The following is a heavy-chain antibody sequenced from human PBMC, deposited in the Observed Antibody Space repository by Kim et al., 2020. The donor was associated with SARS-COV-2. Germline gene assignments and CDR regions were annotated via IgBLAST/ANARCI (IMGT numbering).Heavy chain of an antibody. CDR1: GGSISSSSYY. Sequence: SETLSLTCTVSGGSISSSSYYWGWIRQPPGKGLEWIGSIYYSGSTYYNPSLKSRVTISVDTSKNQFSLKLSSVTAADTAVYYCARDTGSLLWFGELSGYYYGMDVWGQGTTVTVSS. J-gene: IGHJ6*02. D-gene: IGHD3-10*01. V-gene: IGHV4-39*07. CDR2: IYYSGST. CDR3: ARDTGSLLWFGELSGYYYGMDV.